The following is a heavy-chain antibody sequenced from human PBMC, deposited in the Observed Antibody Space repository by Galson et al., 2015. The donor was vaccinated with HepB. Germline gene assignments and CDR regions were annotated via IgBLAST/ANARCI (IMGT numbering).Heavy chain of an antibody. D-gene: IGHD3-22*01. CDR1: GFTFSSYA. CDR2: ISYDGSNK. V-gene: IGHV3-30*04. CDR3: ARSTMIEVVATFDY. J-gene: IGHJ4*02. Sequence: SLRLSCAASGFTFSSYAMHWVRQAPGKGLEWVAVISYDGSNKYYADSVKGRFTISRDNSKNTLYLQMNSLRAEDTAVYYCARSTMIEVVATFDYWGQGTLVTVSS.